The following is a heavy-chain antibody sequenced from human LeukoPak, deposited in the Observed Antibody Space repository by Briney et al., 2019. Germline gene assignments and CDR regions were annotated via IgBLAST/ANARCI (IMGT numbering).Heavy chain of an antibody. CDR2: ISGSSTST. V-gene: IGHV3-23*01. D-gene: IGHD3-10*01. CDR3: AKRGVVIRVFLVGFHKEAYYFDS. Sequence: GGSLRLSCAASGFTFSSYAMSWVRQAPGKGLEWVSTISGSSTSTYYADSVKGRFTISRDNRKNTLYLQMNSLRAEDTAVYFCAKRGVVIRVFLVGFHKEAYYFDSWGQGALVAVSS. J-gene: IGHJ4*02. CDR1: GFTFSSYA.